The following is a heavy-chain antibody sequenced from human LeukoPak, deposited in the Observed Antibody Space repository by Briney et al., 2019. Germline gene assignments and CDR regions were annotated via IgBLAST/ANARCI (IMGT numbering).Heavy chain of an antibody. CDR2: ISSNGGST. CDR1: GFTFSRYA. Sequence: PGGSLRLSCSASGFTFSRYAMHWVRQAPGKGLEYVSAISSNGGSTYYADSVKGRFTISRDNSRNTLNLQMSSLRVEITALYNCVKVSSSDSYFEYWGQGTLVTVSS. CDR3: VKVSSSDSYFEY. D-gene: IGHD2/OR15-2a*01. J-gene: IGHJ4*02. V-gene: IGHV3-64D*06.